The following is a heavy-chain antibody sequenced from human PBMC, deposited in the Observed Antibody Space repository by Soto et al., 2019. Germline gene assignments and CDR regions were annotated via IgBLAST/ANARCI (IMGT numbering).Heavy chain of an antibody. D-gene: IGHD6-19*01. CDR3: ARHTRAGIAVAGPFDY. CDR1: GGSISSYY. CDR2: IYYSGST. J-gene: IGHJ4*02. Sequence: SETLSLTCTVSGGSISSYYWSWIRQPPGKGLEWIGYIYYSGSTNYNPSLKSRVTISVDTSKNQFSLKLSSVTAADTAVYYCARHTRAGIAVAGPFDYWGQGTLVTVSS. V-gene: IGHV4-59*08.